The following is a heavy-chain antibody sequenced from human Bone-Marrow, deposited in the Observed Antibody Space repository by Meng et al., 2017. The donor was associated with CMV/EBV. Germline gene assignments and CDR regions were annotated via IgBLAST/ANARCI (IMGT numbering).Heavy chain of an antibody. CDR1: GFTFSDYY. D-gene: IGHD4-17*01. Sequence: GESLKISCAASGFTFSDYYMSWIRQAPGKGLEWVSYISSSGSTIYYADSVKGRFTISRDNAKNSLYLQMNSLRAEDTAVYYCARWAYGDYAGGGAFDIWGQGPMVTVSS. CDR2: ISSSGSTI. CDR3: ARWAYGDYAGGGAFDI. V-gene: IGHV3-11*01. J-gene: IGHJ3*02.